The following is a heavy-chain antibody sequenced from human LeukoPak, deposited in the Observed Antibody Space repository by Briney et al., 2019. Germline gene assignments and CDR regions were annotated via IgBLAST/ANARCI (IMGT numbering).Heavy chain of an antibody. V-gene: IGHV1-2*02. CDR3: ARRFYYAMDV. CDR2: INPNSGDT. J-gene: IGHJ6*02. Sequence: ASVKVSSTASGYSFTGYFMPWVRQAPGHGLEWIGWINPNSGDTNYAQKFQGRVTMTRDTSISTAYMELSRLRCDDAAVYYCARRFYYAMDVWGQGTTVTVSS. CDR1: GYSFTGYF. D-gene: IGHD3-16*01.